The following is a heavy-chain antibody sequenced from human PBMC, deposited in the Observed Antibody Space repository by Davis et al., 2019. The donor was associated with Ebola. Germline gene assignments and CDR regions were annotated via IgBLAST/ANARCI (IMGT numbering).Heavy chain of an antibody. J-gene: IGHJ6*02. Sequence: PGGSLRLSCAASGFTVSSNYMSWVRQAPGKGLEWVSVIYSGGSTYYADSVKGRFTMSRDNAKNTLYLQMNSLRAEDTAMYYCAIGNSGRYPNYGMDVWGQGTTVTVSS. CDR3: AIGNSGRYPNYGMDV. CDR1: GFTVSSNY. D-gene: IGHD1-26*01. V-gene: IGHV3-53*05. CDR2: IYSGGST.